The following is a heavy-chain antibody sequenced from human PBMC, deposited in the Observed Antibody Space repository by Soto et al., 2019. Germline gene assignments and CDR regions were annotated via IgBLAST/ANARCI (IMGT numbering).Heavy chain of an antibody. CDR3: ARDLRGPDY. CDR1: GGSISSYY. J-gene: IGHJ4*02. V-gene: IGHV4-59*01. Sequence: PSETLSLTCTVSGGSISSYYWSWIRQPPGKGLEWIGYIYYSGSTNYNPSLKSRVTISVDTSKNQFSLKLSSVTAADTAVYYCARDLRGPDYWGQGTLVTVSS. D-gene: IGHD2-15*01. CDR2: IYYSGST.